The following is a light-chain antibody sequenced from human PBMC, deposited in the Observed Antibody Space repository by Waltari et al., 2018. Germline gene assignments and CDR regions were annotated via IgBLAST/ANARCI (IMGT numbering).Light chain of an antibody. V-gene: IGLV3-1*01. J-gene: IGLJ2*01. CDR3: QAWDSSTAV. CDR2: QDT. Sequence: SYELTQPPSVSVSPGTPAAITCSGIKLGNKYACWYQQKPGQSHLLVIYQDTKRPSGIPERFSGSNSGNTATLTISGTQAVDEADYYCQAWDSSTAVFGGGTELTVL. CDR1: KLGNKY.